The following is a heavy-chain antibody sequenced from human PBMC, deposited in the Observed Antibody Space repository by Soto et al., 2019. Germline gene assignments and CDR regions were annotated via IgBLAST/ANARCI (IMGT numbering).Heavy chain of an antibody. Sequence: GGSLRLSCAASGFTFSSYDMHWVRQATGKGLEWVSAIGTAGDTYYPGSVKGRFTISRENAKNSLYLQMNSLRAGDTAVYYCARGKRGCSGGSCYRALGAFDIWAKGQWSPSPQ. J-gene: IGHJ3*02. CDR3: ARGKRGCSGGSCYRALGAFDI. V-gene: IGHV3-13*01. CDR2: IGTAGDT. D-gene: IGHD2-15*01. CDR1: GFTFSSYD.